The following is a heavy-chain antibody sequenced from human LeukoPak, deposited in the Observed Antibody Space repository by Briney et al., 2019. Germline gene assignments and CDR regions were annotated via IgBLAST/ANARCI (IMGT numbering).Heavy chain of an antibody. Sequence: KPSGTLSLTCPVSGGSIRSYYWSWVRQPARKGLEWIGRIYFSGNTHYIPSLQSRVTISVDTSKNQFSLKLSSVTAADTAVYYCARTSASGATYFDYWGQGALVTVSS. D-gene: IGHD1-26*01. V-gene: IGHV4-4*07. CDR1: GGSIRSYY. CDR2: IYFSGNT. CDR3: ARTSASGATYFDY. J-gene: IGHJ4*02.